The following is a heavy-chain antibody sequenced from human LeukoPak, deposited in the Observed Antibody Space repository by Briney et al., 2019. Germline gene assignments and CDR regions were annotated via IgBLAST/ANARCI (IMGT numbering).Heavy chain of an antibody. CDR3: AREIDRSGRWFDP. Sequence: SETLSLTCTVSGGSIRAYSWSWIRQPAGKGLEWIGRIYTSENTNYNPSLKSRVTMSLDTSKNQFSLRLNSATAADTAVYYCAREIDRSGRWFDPWGQGTLVTVSS. J-gene: IGHJ5*02. CDR2: IYTSENT. V-gene: IGHV4-4*07. D-gene: IGHD3-16*02. CDR1: GGSIRAYS.